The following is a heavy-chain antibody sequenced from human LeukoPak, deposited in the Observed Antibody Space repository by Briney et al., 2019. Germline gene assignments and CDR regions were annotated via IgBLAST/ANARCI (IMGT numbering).Heavy chain of an antibody. V-gene: IGHV1-69*01. CDR3: AGNIVVVPPAIAASGYYYYYMDV. Sequence: GSSVKVSCKASGGTFSSYAISWVRQAPGQGLEWMGGMIPIFGTANYAQKFQGRVTITADESTSTAYMELSSLRSEDTAVYYCAGNIVVVPPAIAASGYYYYYMDVWGKGTTVTVSS. CDR1: GGTFSSYA. J-gene: IGHJ6*03. CDR2: MIPIFGTA. D-gene: IGHD2-2*01.